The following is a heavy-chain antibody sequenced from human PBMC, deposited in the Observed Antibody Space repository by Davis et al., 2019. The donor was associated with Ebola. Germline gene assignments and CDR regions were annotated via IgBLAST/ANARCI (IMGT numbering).Heavy chain of an antibody. J-gene: IGHJ6*02. CDR2: ISYDGSNK. CDR1: GFTFSSYG. D-gene: IGHD3-16*01. CDR3: ARDRPLDFFFGDYYGMDV. V-gene: IGHV3-30*03. Sequence: PGGSLRLSCGASGFTFSSYGMHWVRQAPGKGLEWVAVISYDGSNKYYADSVKGRFTISRDNAKNSMYLQMNSLRAEDTAVYYCARDRPLDFFFGDYYGMDVWGQGTTVTVSS.